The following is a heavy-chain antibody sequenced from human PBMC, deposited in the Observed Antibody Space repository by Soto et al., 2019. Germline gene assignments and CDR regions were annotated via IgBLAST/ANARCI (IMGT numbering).Heavy chain of an antibody. CDR3: TKVLVYDSSGYYGEPDFDY. V-gene: IGHV3-15*01. D-gene: IGHD3-22*01. CDR1: GFTFSNAW. J-gene: IGHJ4*02. Sequence: GGSLRLSCAASGFTFSNAWMSWVRQAPGKGLEWVGRIKSKTDGGTTDYAAPVKGRFTISRDDSKNTLYLQMNSLKTDDTAVYYCTKVLVYDSSGYYGEPDFDYWGQGTLVTVSS. CDR2: IKSKTDGGTT.